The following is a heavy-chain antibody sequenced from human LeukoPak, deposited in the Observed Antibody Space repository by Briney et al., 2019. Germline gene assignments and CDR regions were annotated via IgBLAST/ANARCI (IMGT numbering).Heavy chain of an antibody. CDR3: AKGGASSPYTYIDV. J-gene: IGHJ6*04. CDR1: GFTFSTYE. V-gene: IGHV3-30*07. Sequence: GGSLRLSCAASGFTFSTYEMHWVRQAPGKGLEWVAVISNDGRNKDYADSVKGRFTISRDNSKNTLYVQMNSLRADDTAVYHCAKGGASSPYTYIDVWGKGTTVIVSS. CDR2: ISNDGRNK. D-gene: IGHD6-6*01.